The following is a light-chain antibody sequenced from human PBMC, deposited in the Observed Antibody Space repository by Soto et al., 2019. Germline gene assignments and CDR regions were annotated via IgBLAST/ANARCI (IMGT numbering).Light chain of an antibody. J-gene: IGKJ4*01. CDR1: QTVNNNY. CDR2: GAS. Sequence: ELVLTQSPGTLSLSPGERATLSCRASQTVNNNYLAWYQQIPGQAPRLLISGASGRATGTPDRFRGSASGTDFTLTLSRREPEDFAVYYCQQYGSSPLTFGGGTKVEIK. CDR3: QQYGSSPLT. V-gene: IGKV3-20*01.